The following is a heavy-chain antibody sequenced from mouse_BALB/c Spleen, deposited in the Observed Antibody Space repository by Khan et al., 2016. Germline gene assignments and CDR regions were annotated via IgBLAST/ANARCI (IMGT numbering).Heavy chain of an antibody. D-gene: IGHD2-14*01. CDR2: ITYSGST. V-gene: IGHV3-2*02. Sequence: EVQLQEPRPGLVKPSQSLSLTCSVTGYSITSAYAWNWLRQFPGNKLEWLGYITYSGSTSYNPSLKSRISITPDTSKNQFFLQLNSVTTKLTATNYCASDPVGPTGFDYWGQSTTLPVSS. J-gene: IGHJ2*01. CDR1: GYSITSAYA. CDR3: ASDPVGPTGFDY.